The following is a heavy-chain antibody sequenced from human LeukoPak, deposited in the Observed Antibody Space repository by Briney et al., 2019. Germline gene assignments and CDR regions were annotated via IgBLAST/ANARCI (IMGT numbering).Heavy chain of an antibody. Sequence: GGSLRLSCSASGFTFSSYAMHWVRQAPGKGLEYVSGITNNGGITYHADSVKGRFTISRDNSKNTLYFQMSSLRAEDTAVYYCVKVSSTVGATYFDYWGQGTLVTVSS. D-gene: IGHD1-26*01. J-gene: IGHJ4*02. V-gene: IGHV3-64D*06. CDR3: VKVSSTVGATYFDY. CDR1: GFTFSSYA. CDR2: ITNNGGIT.